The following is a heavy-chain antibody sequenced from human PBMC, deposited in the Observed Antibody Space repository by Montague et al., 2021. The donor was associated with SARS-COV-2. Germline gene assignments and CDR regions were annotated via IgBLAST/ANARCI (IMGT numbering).Heavy chain of an antibody. CDR2: IRQNGESR. D-gene: IGHD1-26*01. Sequence: SLRLSCAASGFTFSRFVMTWVRQAPGKGLEYVAAIRQNGESRHHEYPVKDRFIISRDNSKNTLYLQMGSLRTEDSAVYFCARTPREWGSAQYFDYWGQGALVTVSS. J-gene: IGHJ4*02. CDR3: ARTPREWGSAQYFDY. V-gene: IGHV3-64*01. CDR1: GFTFSRFV.